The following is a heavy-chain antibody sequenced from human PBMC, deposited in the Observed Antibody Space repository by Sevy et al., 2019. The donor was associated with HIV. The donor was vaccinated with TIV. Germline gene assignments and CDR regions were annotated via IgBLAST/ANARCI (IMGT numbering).Heavy chain of an antibody. V-gene: IGHV3-9*01. Sequence: GGSLRLSCAASGFPFNDHAMHWVRQVPGKGLEWVSGVSWNSRNIGYAHSVKGRFTISRDNANNFLYLEMNSLRPEDTAFYYCAKDINRGCDGINCYPYYYYFYGLDVWGQGTTVTVSS. CDR1: GFPFNDHA. J-gene: IGHJ6*02. CDR3: AKDINRGCDGINCYPYYYYFYGLDV. CDR2: VSWNSRNI. D-gene: IGHD2-21*01.